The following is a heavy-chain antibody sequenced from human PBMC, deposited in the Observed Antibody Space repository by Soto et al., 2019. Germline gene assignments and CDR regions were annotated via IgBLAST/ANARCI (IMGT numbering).Heavy chain of an antibody. CDR1: GGSFSGYY. CDR2: INHSGST. Sequence: SETLSLTCAVYGGSFSGYYWSWIRQPPGKGLEWIGEINHSGSTNYNPSLKSRVTISVDTSKNQFSLKLSSVTAADTAVYYCARGLGEDDSNWNDGYWGQGTLVTVSS. D-gene: IGHD1-20*01. CDR3: ARGLGEDDSNWNDGY. V-gene: IGHV4-34*01. J-gene: IGHJ4*02.